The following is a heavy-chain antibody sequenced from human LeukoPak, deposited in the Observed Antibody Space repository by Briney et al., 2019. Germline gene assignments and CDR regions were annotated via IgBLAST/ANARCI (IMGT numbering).Heavy chain of an antibody. Sequence: GGALRLSCAASGVTFSRDWMSWGGGAPGQGGKGGGNIKQDVSEKYYVDSVKRRFTISSDNAKNSLYLQMNSLRAEDTAVYYCARGAVPYYYYGMDVWGQGTTVTVSS. D-gene: IGHD6-19*01. CDR2: IKQDVSEK. V-gene: IGHV3-7*01. CDR1: GVTFSRDW. CDR3: ARGAVPYYYYGMDV. J-gene: IGHJ6*02.